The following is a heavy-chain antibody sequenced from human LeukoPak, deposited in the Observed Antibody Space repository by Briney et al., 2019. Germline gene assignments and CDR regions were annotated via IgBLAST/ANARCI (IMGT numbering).Heavy chain of an antibody. CDR3: ARQRKAEKKRVTMMVVALPGPIDS. V-gene: IGHV4-34*01. Sequence: SETLSLTCAVYGGSFSGYYWSWIRQPPGKGLEWIGSIYYSGSTYYNTSLKSRVTISVDTSKNQLSLKLSSVTAADTAVYYCARQRKAEKKRVTMMVVALPGPIDSWGQGTLVTVSS. CDR1: GGSFSGYY. D-gene: IGHD3-22*01. CDR2: IYYSGST. J-gene: IGHJ4*02.